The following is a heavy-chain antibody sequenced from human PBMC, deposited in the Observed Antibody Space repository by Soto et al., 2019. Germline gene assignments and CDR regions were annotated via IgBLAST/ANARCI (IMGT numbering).Heavy chain of an antibody. CDR1: GFAFSSFS. Sequence: EVQLVESGGGMVKPGGSLRLSCAASGFAFSSFSMKWVRQAPGKGLEWVAFISSGGSSMYYADSVKGRFSISRDNAKNSLFLQMNSLRAEDTAVYYCARDCGEQLVRRGFYYYYMDVWGTGTTVTVAS. CDR3: ARDCGEQLVRRGFYYYYMDV. J-gene: IGHJ6*03. D-gene: IGHD6-6*01. V-gene: IGHV3-21*01. CDR2: ISSGGSSM.